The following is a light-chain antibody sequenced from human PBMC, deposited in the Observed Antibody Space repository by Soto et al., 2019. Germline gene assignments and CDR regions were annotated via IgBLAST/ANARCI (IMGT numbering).Light chain of an antibody. V-gene: IGLV2-14*01. CDR3: SSYTSENTYV. Sequence: QSALTQPASVSGSPGQSITISCTGTSSDVGGYKFVSWYQQHPGKAPKLIIYEVSNRPSGVSNRFSGSKSGNTASLTISGLQAEDEADYYCSSYTSENTYVFGTGTKVTVL. CDR1: SSDVGGYKF. J-gene: IGLJ1*01. CDR2: EVS.